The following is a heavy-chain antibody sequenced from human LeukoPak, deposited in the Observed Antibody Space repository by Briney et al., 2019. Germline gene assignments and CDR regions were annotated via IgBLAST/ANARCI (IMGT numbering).Heavy chain of an antibody. CDR1: SGSISSNNYY. CDR3: ARLGTGDCSGTCYGFDC. CDR2: IYYSGST. Sequence: SETLSLTCTVSSGSISSNNYYWGWIRQPPGKGLQWIGNIYYSGSTYYNPSLKSRVIISVDTPKNQFSLKLSSVTAADTAVYFCARLGTGDCSGTCYGFDCWGQGTPVTVSS. D-gene: IGHD2-2*01. V-gene: IGHV4-39*01. J-gene: IGHJ4*02.